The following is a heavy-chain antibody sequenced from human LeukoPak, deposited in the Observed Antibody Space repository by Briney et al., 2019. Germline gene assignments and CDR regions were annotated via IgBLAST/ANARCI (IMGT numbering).Heavy chain of an antibody. CDR2: IYYGGNT. CDR3: ARHPCVDWFGA. D-gene: IGHD5/OR15-5a*01. J-gene: IGHJ5*02. V-gene: IGHV4-39*01. Sequence: SETLSLTCTVSGGSISSSIYYWGWIRQPPGKGLEWIGTIYYGGNTFYSPSLKSRVTISINTSKNQFSLKLSSVTAADTALYSCARHPCVDWFGACSQGCLVTLSS. CDR1: GGSISSSIYY.